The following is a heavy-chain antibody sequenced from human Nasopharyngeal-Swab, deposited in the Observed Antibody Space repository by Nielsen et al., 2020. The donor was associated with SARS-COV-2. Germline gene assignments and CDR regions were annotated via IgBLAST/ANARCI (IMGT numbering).Heavy chain of an antibody. Sequence: SETLSLTCTVSGGSISSYYWGWIRQPPGKGLEWIGSIYYSGSTYYNPSLKSRVTISVDTSKNQFSLKLSSVTAADTAVYYCARGYDILTGYYFFDYWGQGTLVTVSS. CDR3: ARGYDILTGYYFFDY. V-gene: IGHV4-39*07. CDR1: GGSISSYY. J-gene: IGHJ4*02. D-gene: IGHD3-9*01. CDR2: IYYSGST.